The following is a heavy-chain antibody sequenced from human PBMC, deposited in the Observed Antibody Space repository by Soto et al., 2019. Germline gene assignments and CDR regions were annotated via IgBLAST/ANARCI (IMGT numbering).Heavy chain of an antibody. CDR3: VRQYFDFWTDYPDFDY. Sequence: QVQLVQSGAEMKRPGASVKVSCKASGYTFSKYDVSWVRQAPGQGLEWLGLISPNSGRASYSEKFQGRVTMSTDTPTTTAYLELRSQRSDDTAVYYCVRQYFDFWTDYPDFDYWGQGTLVTVSS. CDR2: ISPNSGRA. CDR1: GYTFSKYD. D-gene: IGHD3-3*01. V-gene: IGHV1-18*04. J-gene: IGHJ4*02.